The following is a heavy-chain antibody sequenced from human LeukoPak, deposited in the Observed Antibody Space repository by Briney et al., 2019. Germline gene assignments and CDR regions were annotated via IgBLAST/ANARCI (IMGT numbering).Heavy chain of an antibody. J-gene: IGHJ6*02. CDR2: IYPGDSGT. V-gene: IGHV5-51*01. Sequence: GESLKISCKGSGYSFTSYWIGWGRQMPGKGLEWMGIIYPGDSGTRYSPSFQGQVTISADKSISTAYLQWSSLKASDTAMYYCARQEYDILTGYPRDGMDVWGQGTTVIVSS. CDR3: ARQEYDILTGYPRDGMDV. D-gene: IGHD3-9*01. CDR1: GYSFTSYW.